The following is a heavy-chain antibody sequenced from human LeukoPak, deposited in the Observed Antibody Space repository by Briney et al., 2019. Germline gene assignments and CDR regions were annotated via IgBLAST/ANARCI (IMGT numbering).Heavy chain of an antibody. CDR2: ISWDGGST. D-gene: IGHD2/OR15-2a*01. V-gene: IGHV3-43*01. Sequence: GGSLRLSCAASGFTFDDYTMHWVRQAPGKGLEWVSLISWDGGSTYYADSVKGRFTISRDNSKNSLYLQMNSLRTEDIALYYCAKDRTSTYAFDYWGQGTLVTVSS. CDR3: AKDRTSTYAFDY. CDR1: GFTFDDYT. J-gene: IGHJ4*02.